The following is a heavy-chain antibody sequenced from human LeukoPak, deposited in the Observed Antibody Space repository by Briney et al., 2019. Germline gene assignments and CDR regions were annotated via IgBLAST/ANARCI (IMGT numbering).Heavy chain of an antibody. D-gene: IGHD2-21*02. CDR2: IYYSGST. V-gene: IGHV4-39*07. Sequence: SETLSLTCTVSGGSISSSSYYWGWIRQPPGKGLEWIGSIYYSGSTYYNPSLKSRVTISVDTSKNQFSLKLSSVTAADTAVYYCARDRVVTAQWDNYFDYWGQGTLVTVSS. CDR1: GGSISSSSYY. CDR3: ARDRVVTAQWDNYFDY. J-gene: IGHJ4*02.